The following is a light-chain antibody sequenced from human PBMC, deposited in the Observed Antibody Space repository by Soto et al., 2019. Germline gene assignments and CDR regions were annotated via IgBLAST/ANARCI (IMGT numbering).Light chain of an antibody. Sequence: QSVLSQPPSASGTPGQRVTISCSGSSSNIGSNTVNWCQHVPGTAPKLLIYSNNQRPSGVPDRFSGSKSGTSASLAVSGLQSEDETDYYCAAWDYSLNAYVFGTGTKLTVL. J-gene: IGLJ1*01. CDR3: AAWDYSLNAYV. CDR2: SNN. CDR1: SSNIGSNT. V-gene: IGLV1-44*01.